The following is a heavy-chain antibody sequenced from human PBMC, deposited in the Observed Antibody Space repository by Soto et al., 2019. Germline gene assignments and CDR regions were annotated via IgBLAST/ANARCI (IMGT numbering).Heavy chain of an antibody. J-gene: IGHJ4*03. Sequence: ETLSLTCTVSGGSMNYYYWSWIRQPPGKGLEWIGYIYHSGTADYNPSLKSRVTLSVDTAKSQFSLKMSSVTTADTAVYYCARDRAIISAPTKEYVFEIWGQGTLVTVSS. CDR3: ARDRAIISAPTKEYVFEI. D-gene: IGHD5-12*01. CDR2: IYHSGTA. V-gene: IGHV4-59*01. CDR1: GGSMNYYY.